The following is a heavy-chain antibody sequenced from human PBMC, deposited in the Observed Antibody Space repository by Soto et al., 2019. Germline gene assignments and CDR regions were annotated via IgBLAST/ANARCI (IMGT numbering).Heavy chain of an antibody. J-gene: IGHJ4*02. Sequence: GASVKVSCKASGYTFTSXDINWVRQATGQGLEWMGWMNPNSGNTGYAQKFQGRVTMTRNTSISTAYMELSSLRSEDTAVYYCARVSYYDFWSGYYTPFDYWGQGTLVTVSS. D-gene: IGHD3-3*01. CDR1: GYTFTSXD. CDR2: MNPNSGNT. CDR3: ARVSYYDFWSGYYTPFDY. V-gene: IGHV1-8*01.